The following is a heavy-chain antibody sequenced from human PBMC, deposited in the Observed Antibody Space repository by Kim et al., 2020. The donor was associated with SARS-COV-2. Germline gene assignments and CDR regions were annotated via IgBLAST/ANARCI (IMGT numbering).Heavy chain of an antibody. CDR1: GYTFTSYA. J-gene: IGHJ4*02. Sequence: ASVKVSCKASGYTFTSYAMNWVRPAPGQGLEWMGWINTNTGNPTYAQGFTGRFVFSLDTSVRKAYLQISRLKAEDTAVYYCARVESGYGFDHSGQGTLVT. V-gene: IGHV7-4-1*02. D-gene: IGHD5-18*01. CDR3: ARVESGYGFDH. CDR2: INTNTGNP.